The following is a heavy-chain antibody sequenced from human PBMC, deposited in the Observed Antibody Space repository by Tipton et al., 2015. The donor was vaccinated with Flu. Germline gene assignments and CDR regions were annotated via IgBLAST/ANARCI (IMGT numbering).Heavy chain of an antibody. V-gene: IGHV1-18*01. CDR3: ARSYYDYVWGSYRSQTYSLFDY. D-gene: IGHD3-16*02. CDR2: ISAYNGNT. J-gene: IGHJ4*02. CDR1: GYTFTSYG. Sequence: QVQLVQSGAEVKKPGASVKVSCKASGYTFTSYGISWVRQAPGQGLEWMGWISAYNGNTNYAQKLQGRVTMTTDTSTSTAYMELRSLRSDDTAVYYCARSYYDYVWGSYRSQTYSLFDYWGQGTLVTVSS.